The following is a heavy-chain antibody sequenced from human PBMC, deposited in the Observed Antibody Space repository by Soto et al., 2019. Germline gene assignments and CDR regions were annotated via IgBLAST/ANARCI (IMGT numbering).Heavy chain of an antibody. J-gene: IGHJ4*02. V-gene: IGHV4-30-4*01. Sequence: PSETLSLTCTVSGGSISSGDYYWSWIRQPPGKGLEWIGYIYYSGSTYYNPSLKSRVTISVDTSKNQFSLKLSSVTAADTAVHYCAREDGSGYWFDYWGQGTLGTVSS. CDR3: AREDGSGYWFDY. CDR1: GGSISSGDYY. D-gene: IGHD3-3*01. CDR2: IYYSGST.